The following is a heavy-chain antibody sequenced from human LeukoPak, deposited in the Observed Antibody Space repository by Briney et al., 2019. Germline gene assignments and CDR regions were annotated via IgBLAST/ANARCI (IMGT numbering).Heavy chain of an antibody. CDR3: ATLPWCNAGSCYSQDY. D-gene: IGHD2-15*01. V-gene: IGHV4-34*01. CDR2: IYHTGST. J-gene: IGHJ4*02. Sequence: SETLSLTCAVYGGSFSGYYWSWIRQPPGMGLEWIGTIYHTGSTYYNPSLRSRVFIFVDTSKNDFSLNLSSVTAADTAVYYCATLPWCNAGSCYSQDYWGQGTLVTVSS. CDR1: GGSFSGYY.